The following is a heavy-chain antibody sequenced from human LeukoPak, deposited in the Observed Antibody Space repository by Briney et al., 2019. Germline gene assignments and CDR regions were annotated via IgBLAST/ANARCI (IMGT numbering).Heavy chain of an antibody. J-gene: IGHJ4*02. D-gene: IGHD3-10*01. CDR1: GFTFSTYA. CDR2: IYSGGST. Sequence: GGSLRLSCTASGFTFSTYAMNWVRQAPGRGLEWVSVIYSGGSTYYADSVKGRFTISRDNSKNTLFLQMNSLRAGDTAVYYCARGTVTMVDYWGQGTLVTVSS. V-gene: IGHV3-66*01. CDR3: ARGTVTMVDY.